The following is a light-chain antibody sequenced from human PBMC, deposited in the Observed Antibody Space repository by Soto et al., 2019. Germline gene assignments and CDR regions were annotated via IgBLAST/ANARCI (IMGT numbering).Light chain of an antibody. J-gene: IGKJ2*01. CDR1: QSVSSY. CDR3: QQPYT. Sequence: EIGFTQSPATLSLSPGERATLSCSASQSVSSYLAWYQQKPGQAPMLLIYDASNRATGIPARFRGSGSGKDFTLNIISLEPEDFALYYCQQPYTFGQGTKLEI. CDR2: DAS. V-gene: IGKV3-11*01.